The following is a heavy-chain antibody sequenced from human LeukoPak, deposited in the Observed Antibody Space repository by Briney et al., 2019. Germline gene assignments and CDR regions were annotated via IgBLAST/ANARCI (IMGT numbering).Heavy chain of an antibody. CDR1: GYTFTGYY. J-gene: IGHJ4*02. Sequence: ASVKVSCKASGYTFTGYYMHWVRQAPGQGLEWMGRIDPNTGGTKSAKNFQGRVTMTRDTSISTAYMALSGLRSDDTAVYYCASLYDIVGTTVDYWGRGTLVTVSS. V-gene: IGHV1-2*06. D-gene: IGHD1-26*01. CDR3: ASLYDIVGTTVDY. CDR2: IDPNTGGT.